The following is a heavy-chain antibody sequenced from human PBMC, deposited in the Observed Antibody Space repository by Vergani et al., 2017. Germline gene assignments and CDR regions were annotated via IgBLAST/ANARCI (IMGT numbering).Heavy chain of an antibody. D-gene: IGHD1-26*01. CDR2: INHSGST. Sequence: QVQLQESGPGLLKPSETLSLTCAVYGGSFSGYYWSWIRQPPGKGLEWIGEINHSGSTNYNPSLKSRVTISVDTSKNQFSLKLSSVTAADTAVYYCARVAATIVGATLFDYWGQGTLVTVSS. J-gene: IGHJ4*02. CDR3: ARVAATIVGATLFDY. V-gene: IGHV4-34*01. CDR1: GGSFSGYY.